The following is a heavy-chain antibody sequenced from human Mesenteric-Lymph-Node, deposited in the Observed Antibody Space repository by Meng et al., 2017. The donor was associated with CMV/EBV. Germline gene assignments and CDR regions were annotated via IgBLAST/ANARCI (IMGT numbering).Heavy chain of an antibody. J-gene: IGHJ4*02. CDR3: VRESQQDIMAATTVWFDN. Sequence: GESLKISCAASGFTFSDYYMSWIRQPPGKGLEWVSFISGSSRTINYGDSVKGRFTISRDNAKNSVYLHMKSLRDEDTAVYYCVRESQQDIMAATTVWFDNWGQGTLVTVSS. CDR2: ISGSSRTI. D-gene: IGHD5-12*01. V-gene: IGHV3-11*04. CDR1: GFTFSDYY.